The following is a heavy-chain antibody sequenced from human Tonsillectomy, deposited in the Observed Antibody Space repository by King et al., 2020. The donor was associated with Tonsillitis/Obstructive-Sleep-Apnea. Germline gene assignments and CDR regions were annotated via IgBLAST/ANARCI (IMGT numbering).Heavy chain of an antibody. CDR1: GYTFTGYY. CDR2: ISPNSGGT. J-gene: IGHJ3*02. V-gene: IGHV1-2*06. D-gene: IGHD5-18*01. CDR3: ARGDTYALDI. Sequence: VQLVESGAEVKKPGASVKVSCKASGYTFTGYYIHWVRQAPGQGLEWMGRISPNSGGTNYAQNFQGRVTRTRDTSISTVYMELSRLRSDDTAVYYCARGDTYALDIWGQGTMVTVSS.